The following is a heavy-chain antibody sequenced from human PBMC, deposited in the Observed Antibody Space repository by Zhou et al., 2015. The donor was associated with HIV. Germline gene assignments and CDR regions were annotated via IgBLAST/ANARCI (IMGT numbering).Heavy chain of an antibody. Sequence: QVQLVQSGAEVGKPGASVKVSCKASGYTFIYYDVNWVRQTTGQGLEWIGWMNPKSGYTGYAQKFLGRVTMTSDTSTSTAYLEMKSLSSEDTGMYYCVRRRYDGEKGEFDFWGQGTQVIVTS. D-gene: IGHD5-12*01. CDR1: GYTFIYYD. CDR2: MNPKSGYT. CDR3: VRRRYDGEKGEFDF. V-gene: IGHV1-8*01. J-gene: IGHJ4*02.